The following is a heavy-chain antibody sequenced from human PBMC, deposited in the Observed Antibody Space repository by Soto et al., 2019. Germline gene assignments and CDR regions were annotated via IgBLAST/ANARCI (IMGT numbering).Heavy chain of an antibody. D-gene: IGHD3-3*01. J-gene: IGHJ4*02. CDR2: ISSSSSTI. CDR3: ARDDDFWSGSLAVFDY. Sequence: GGSLRLSCAAPGFTFSSYAMSWVRQAPGKGLEWVSYISSSSSTIYYADSVKGRFTISRDNAKNSLYLQMNSLRDEDTAVYYCARDDDFWSGSLAVFDYWGQGTLVTVSS. CDR1: GFTFSSYA. V-gene: IGHV3-48*02.